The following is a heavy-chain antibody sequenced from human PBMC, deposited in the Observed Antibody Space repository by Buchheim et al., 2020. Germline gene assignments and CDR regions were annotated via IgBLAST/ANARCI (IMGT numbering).Heavy chain of an antibody. D-gene: IGHD3-10*01. CDR3: ARSRASITMVRGVIIRYYFDY. Sequence: EVQLVESGGGLVQPGGSLRLSCAASGFTFSSYWMSWVRQAPGKGLEWVANIKQDGSENYYVDSVKGRFTISRDKAKNSLYLQMNSLRAEDTAVYYCARSRASITMVRGVIIRYYFDYWGQGTL. CDR1: GFTFSSYW. V-gene: IGHV3-7*01. J-gene: IGHJ4*02. CDR2: IKQDGSEN.